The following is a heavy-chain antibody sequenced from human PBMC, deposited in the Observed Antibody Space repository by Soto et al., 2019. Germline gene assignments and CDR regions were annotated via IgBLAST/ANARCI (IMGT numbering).Heavy chain of an antibody. CDR1: GFTCISSF. CDR2: INQDGGVT. J-gene: IGHJ4*02. Sequence: GSLRLSCVASGFTCISSFMGWIRQAPGKGLEWVANINQDGGVTYYVDSVEGRFTISRDNTKDSLYLQMNSLRGEDTAIYYCARYYRGSGRYFFDYWGQGTLVTVSS. D-gene: IGHD6-19*01. V-gene: IGHV3-7*03. CDR3: ARYYRGSGRYFFDY.